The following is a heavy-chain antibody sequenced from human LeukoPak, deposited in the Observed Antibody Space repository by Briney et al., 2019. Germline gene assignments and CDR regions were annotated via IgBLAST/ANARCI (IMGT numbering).Heavy chain of an antibody. D-gene: IGHD4-11*01. V-gene: IGHV3-30*18. CDR3: AKGPDYSNHYGWDYFDY. CDR1: GFTFSSYA. J-gene: IGHJ4*02. CDR2: ISYDGSNK. Sequence: QSGGSLRLSCAASGFTFSSYAMSWVRQAPGKGLEWVAVISYDGSNKYYADSVKGRFTISRDNSKNTLYLQMNSLRAEDTAVYYCAKGPDYSNHYGWDYFDYWGQGTLVTVSS.